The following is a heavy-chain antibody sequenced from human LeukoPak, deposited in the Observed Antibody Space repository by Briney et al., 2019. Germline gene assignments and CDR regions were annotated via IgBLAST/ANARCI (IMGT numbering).Heavy chain of an antibody. CDR3: ARGTYCGGDCYKVAIFDY. CDR2: ISSSSSYI. D-gene: IGHD2-21*02. Sequence: GGSLRLSCAASGFTFGSYSMNWVRQAPGKGLEWVSSISSSSSYIYYADSVKGRFTISRDNAKNSLYLQMNSLRAEDTAVYYCARGTYCGGDCYKVAIFDYWGQGTLVTVSS. V-gene: IGHV3-21*01. CDR1: GFTFGSYS. J-gene: IGHJ4*02.